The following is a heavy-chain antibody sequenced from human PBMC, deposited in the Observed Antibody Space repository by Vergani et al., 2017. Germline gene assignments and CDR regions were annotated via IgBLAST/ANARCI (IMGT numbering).Heavy chain of an antibody. V-gene: IGHV4-34*01. J-gene: IGHJ5*02. CDR2: INHSGST. CDR3: ARDSSGYWGHNWFDP. D-gene: IGHD3-22*01. Sequence: QVQLQQWGAGLLKPSETLSLTCAVYGGSFSGYYWSWIRQPPGKGLEWIGEINHSGSTNYNPSLKSRVTISVDTSKNQFSLKLSSVTAADTAVYYCARDSSGYWGHNWFDPWGQGTLVTVSS. CDR1: GGSFSGYY.